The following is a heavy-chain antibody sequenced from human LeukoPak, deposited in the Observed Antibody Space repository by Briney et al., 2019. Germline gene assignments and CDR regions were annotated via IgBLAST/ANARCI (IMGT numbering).Heavy chain of an antibody. J-gene: IGHJ5*01. CDR2: IYYSGST. CDR1: GGSISSSSYY. Sequence: SETLSLTCTVSGGSISSSSYYWGWIRQPPGKGLEWIGYIYYSGSTNYNPSLKSRVTISVDTSKNQFSLKLSSVTAADTAVYYCAAGKLWFGSLGQGTLVTVSS. D-gene: IGHD1-14*01. V-gene: IGHV4-61*05. CDR3: AAGKLWFGS.